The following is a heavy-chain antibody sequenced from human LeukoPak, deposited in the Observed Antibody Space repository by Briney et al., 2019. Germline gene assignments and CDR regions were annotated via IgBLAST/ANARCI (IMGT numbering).Heavy chain of an antibody. CDR2: INPKSGNT. CDR3: ARAGYSSTYYAAPAASPLDY. D-gene: IGHD6-13*01. V-gene: IGHV1-2*02. CDR1: GYGFNDYY. Sequence: ASVKVSCKTSGYGFNDYYIFWVRQAPGQGLERMGWINPKSGNTNSAQNFQGRVTMTRDTTISTAYMELSRLRFDDTAVYWCARAGYSSTYYAAPAASPLDYWAQGTLVTVSS. J-gene: IGHJ4*02.